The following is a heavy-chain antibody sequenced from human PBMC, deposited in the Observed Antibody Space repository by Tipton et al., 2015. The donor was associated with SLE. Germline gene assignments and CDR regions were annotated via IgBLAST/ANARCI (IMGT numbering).Heavy chain of an antibody. J-gene: IGHJ4*02. CDR1: GGSISSGDYY. V-gene: IGHV4-39*07. CDR2: INHSGST. CDR3: ARGGPRWLRNAGIGY. D-gene: IGHD5-24*01. Sequence: TLSLTCTVSGGSISSGDYYWSWIRQPPGKGLEWIGEINHSGSTNYNPSLKSRVTISVDTSKNQFSLKPSSVTAADTAVYYCARGGPRWLRNAGIGYWGQGTLVTVSS.